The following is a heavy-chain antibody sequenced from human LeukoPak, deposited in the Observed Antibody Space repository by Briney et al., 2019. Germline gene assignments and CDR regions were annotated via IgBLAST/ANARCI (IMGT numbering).Heavy chain of an antibody. J-gene: IGHJ4*02. Sequence: GGSLRLSCAASGFTFSSYEMNWVRQAPGKGLEWVSYTSSSGSTIYYADSVKGRFIISRDNAKNSLYLQVNSLRAEGTAVYYCAREFRSYPDYWGQGTLVTVSS. D-gene: IGHD1-26*01. CDR1: GFTFSSYE. CDR3: AREFRSYPDY. CDR2: TSSSGSTI. V-gene: IGHV3-48*03.